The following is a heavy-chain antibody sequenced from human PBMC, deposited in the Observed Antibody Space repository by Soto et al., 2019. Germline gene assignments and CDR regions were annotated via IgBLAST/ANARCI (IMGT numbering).Heavy chain of an antibody. J-gene: IGHJ4*02. CDR3: ARGGSYYAH. CDR1: GHTHTVYF. D-gene: IGHD1-26*01. Sequence: QVQLVQSGAEVKQPGASVRVSCKASGHTHTVYFIHWLRQAPGQGPKWMGWINSVSGGANYPHKFQGRVTMTRDTSSTTAFMELSGLRSDDTAVYYCARGGSYYAHWGQGTLVTVSS. V-gene: IGHV1-2*02. CDR2: INSVSGGA.